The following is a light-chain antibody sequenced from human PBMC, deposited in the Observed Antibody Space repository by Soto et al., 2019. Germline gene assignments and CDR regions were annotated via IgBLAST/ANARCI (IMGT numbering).Light chain of an antibody. J-gene: IGKJ1*01. CDR1: QSVSSN. V-gene: IGKV3-15*01. Sequence: EIVMTQSPATLSVSPGERATLSCRASQSVSSNLAWYQQKPGQAPRLLIYGASTRATGIPARFSGSGSGTEFTLTISSLQSEDFAVYYCQQYNKWPKTFGKGNKVDI. CDR2: GAS. CDR3: QQYNKWPKT.